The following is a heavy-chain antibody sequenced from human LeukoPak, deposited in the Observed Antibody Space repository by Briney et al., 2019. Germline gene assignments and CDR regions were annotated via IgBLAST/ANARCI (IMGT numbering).Heavy chain of an antibody. D-gene: IGHD4-23*01. CDR1: GASFSGYS. V-gene: IGHV4-34*01. Sequence: SETLSLTCVVYGASFSGYSWSWIRQPPGRGLEWIGKINHSGSTNYNPSLKSRVIISLDTSKNQFSLKVRSVTAADTAAYYCARAGYGNSVDYWGQGTLVTVSS. CDR3: ARAGYGNSVDY. CDR2: INHSGST. J-gene: IGHJ4*02.